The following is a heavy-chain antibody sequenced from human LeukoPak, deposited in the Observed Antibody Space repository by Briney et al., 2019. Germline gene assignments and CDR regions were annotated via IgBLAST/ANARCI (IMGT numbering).Heavy chain of an antibody. CDR3: ASDCSSTSCYNRKLFDY. CDR2: IFPIFGTA. J-gene: IGHJ4*02. Sequence: ASVKVSCKASGGTFISYAISWVRQAPGQGREWMGGIFPIFGTANYAQKFQGRVTITVEEATSTAYMKLSSLRSEDTAVYYCASDCSSTSCYNRKLFDYWGQGTLVTVSS. V-gene: IGHV1-69*13. D-gene: IGHD2-2*02. CDR1: GGTFISYA.